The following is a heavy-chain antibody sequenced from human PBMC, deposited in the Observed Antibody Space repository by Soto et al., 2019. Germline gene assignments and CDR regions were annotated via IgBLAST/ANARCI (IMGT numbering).Heavy chain of an antibody. V-gene: IGHV3-33*01. CDR1: GFTFSSYG. J-gene: IGHJ6*02. CDR2: IWYDGSNK. CDR3: ARDMMDSIAARHFYYYYGMDV. Sequence: GGSLRLSCAASGFTFSSYGMHWVRQAPGKGLEWVAVIWYDGSNKYYADSVKGRFTISRDNSKNTLYLQMNSLRAEDTAVYYCARDMMDSIAARHFYYYYGMDVWGQGTTVTVSS. D-gene: IGHD6-6*01.